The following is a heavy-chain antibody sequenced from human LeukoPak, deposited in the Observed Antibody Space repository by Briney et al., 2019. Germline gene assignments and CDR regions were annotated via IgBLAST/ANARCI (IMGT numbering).Heavy chain of an antibody. J-gene: IGHJ4*02. CDR1: GFTFSSSA. CDR3: ARALTTLTYEGY. Sequence: GGSLRLSCAASGFTFSSSAMSWIRQAPGKGLEWVSSISGSNSYIFYADSVKGRFTVSRDNAKDSLYLQMNSLRAEDTAVYYCARALTTLTYEGYWGQGTLVTVSS. D-gene: IGHD1-1*01. V-gene: IGHV3-21*01. CDR2: ISGSNSYI.